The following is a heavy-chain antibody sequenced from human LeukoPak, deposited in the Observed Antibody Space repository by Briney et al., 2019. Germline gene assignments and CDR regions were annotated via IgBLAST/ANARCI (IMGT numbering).Heavy chain of an antibody. CDR3: ARAGGWFGDYAFDI. V-gene: IGHV3-21*01. CDR2: IISSSSYI. J-gene: IGHJ3*02. Sequence: GGSLRLSCAASGFTFSSYSMNWVRQAPGKGLEWVSSIISSSSYIYYADSVKGRFTISRDNAKNSLYLQMNSLRAEDTAVYYCARAGGWFGDYAFDIWSQGTMVTVSS. CDR1: GFTFSSYS. D-gene: IGHD3-10*01.